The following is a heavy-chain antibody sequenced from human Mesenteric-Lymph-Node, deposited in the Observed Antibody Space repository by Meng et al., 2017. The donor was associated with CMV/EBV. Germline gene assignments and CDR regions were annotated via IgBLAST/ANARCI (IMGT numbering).Heavy chain of an antibody. D-gene: IGHD3-9*01. CDR1: GGSFSGYY. V-gene: IGHV4-34*01. CDR3: ARGSSYDILTGYFDY. Sequence: QVQLHQWGAGLVQPSETLSVTCAVFGGSFSGYYWNWIRQSPEKGLEWIGEINHSGSTTYNPSFTSRIIISVDTSTNQISLNMSSVTAADTAVYYCARGSSYDILTGYFDYWGQGALVTVSS. CDR2: INHSGST. J-gene: IGHJ4*02.